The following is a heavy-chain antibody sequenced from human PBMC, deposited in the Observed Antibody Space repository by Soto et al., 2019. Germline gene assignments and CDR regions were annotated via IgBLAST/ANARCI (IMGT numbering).Heavy chain of an antibody. CDR3: ARDLRLSGEAFDV. Sequence: GGSLRLSCVASGFAFSSSWMRWVRQAPGKGLVWISHTDYDGRFSAYADSVEGRFTISRDNARNTLFLQMNSLRVDDTAIYYCARDLRLSGEAFDVWGQGTVVTVSS. CDR1: GFAFSSSW. D-gene: IGHD3-3*01. CDR2: TDYDGRFS. J-gene: IGHJ3*01. V-gene: IGHV3-74*01.